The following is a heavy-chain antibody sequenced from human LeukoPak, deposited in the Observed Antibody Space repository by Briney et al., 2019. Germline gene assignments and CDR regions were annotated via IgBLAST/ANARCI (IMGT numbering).Heavy chain of an antibody. CDR1: GFTFSSYW. CDR2: IKQDGSEK. J-gene: IGHJ4*02. D-gene: IGHD3-10*01. V-gene: IGHV3-7*03. CDR3: ATTGELSRVGIDY. Sequence: GGSLRLSCAASGFTFSSYWMSWVRQAPGKGLEWVANIKQDGSEKYYVDSVKGRFTISRDNAKNSLYLQMNSLRAEDTAVYYCATTGELSRVGIDYWGQGTLVTVSS.